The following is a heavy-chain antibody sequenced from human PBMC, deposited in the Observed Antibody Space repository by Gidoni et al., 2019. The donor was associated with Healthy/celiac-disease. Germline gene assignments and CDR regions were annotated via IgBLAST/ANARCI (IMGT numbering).Heavy chain of an antibody. J-gene: IGHJ4*02. D-gene: IGHD6-13*01. CDR2: IYYRGDT. CDR3: ARDVRYSSSWSHFDY. Sequence: QLQLQESGPGLAKPSETLSLTCTASGGSISSSAYYWGWVRQPPGKGLEWIGTIYYRGDTYYNPSLKSRVTISVDMSRNQFSLWLTSVTAADTAMYYCARDVRYSSSWSHFDYWGQGILVTVSS. V-gene: IGHV4-39*07. CDR1: GGSISSSAYY.